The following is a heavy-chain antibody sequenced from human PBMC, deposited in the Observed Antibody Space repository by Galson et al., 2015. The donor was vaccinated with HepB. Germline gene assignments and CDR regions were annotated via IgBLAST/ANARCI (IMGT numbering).Heavy chain of an antibody. CDR1: GFTFGSFW. V-gene: IGHV3-74*01. D-gene: IGHD1-26*01. CDR2: INSDGSGT. CDR3: ARDRIVGGSPLDY. Sequence: SLRLSCAASGFTFGSFWMHWVRQVPGKGLVWVSRINSDGSGTTYADSVKGRFTISRDNAKNTLYLQMNSLRAEDTAVYYCARDRIVGGSPLDYWGQGTLVTVSS. J-gene: IGHJ4*02.